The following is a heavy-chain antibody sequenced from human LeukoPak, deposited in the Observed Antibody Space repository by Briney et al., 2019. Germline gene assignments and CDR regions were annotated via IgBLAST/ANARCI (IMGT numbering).Heavy chain of an antibody. Sequence: GGSLRLSCAASGFTFSSSWMHWVRQAPEKGLVWVSRINSDGSSTSYADSVKGRFTISRDNAKNSLYLQMNSLRAEDTALYYCAKDIVGAISRYGMDVWGQGTTVTVSS. CDR2: INSDGSST. J-gene: IGHJ6*02. CDR1: GFTFSSSW. V-gene: IGHV3-74*01. D-gene: IGHD1-26*01. CDR3: AKDIVGAISRYGMDV.